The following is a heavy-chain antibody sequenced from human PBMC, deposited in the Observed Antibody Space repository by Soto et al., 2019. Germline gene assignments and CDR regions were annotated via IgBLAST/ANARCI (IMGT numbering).Heavy chain of an antibody. Sequence: ASVKVSCKASGYTFTSYGISWVRQAPGQGLEWMGWISAYNGNTNYAQKLQGRVTMTTDTSTSTAYMELRSLRSDDTAVYYCARGLITTVTTANYLNDAFDIWGQGTMVTVSS. D-gene: IGHD4-17*01. CDR3: ARGLITTVTTANYLNDAFDI. J-gene: IGHJ3*02. CDR2: ISAYNGNT. CDR1: GYTFTSYG. V-gene: IGHV1-18*01.